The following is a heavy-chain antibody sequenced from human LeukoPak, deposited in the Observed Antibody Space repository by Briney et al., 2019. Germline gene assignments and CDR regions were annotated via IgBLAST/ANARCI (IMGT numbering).Heavy chain of an antibody. J-gene: IGHJ3*02. CDR2: ISSSSSYI. D-gene: IGHD3-22*01. V-gene: IGHV3-21*01. Sequence: GGSLRLSCAASGFAFSNYGMNWVRQAPGKGLEWVSSISSSSSYIYYADSVKGRFTISRDNAKNSLYLQMNSLGADDTAVYYCATSAGMVITRDAFDIWGQGTMVTVSS. CDR1: GFAFSNYG. CDR3: ATSAGMVITRDAFDI.